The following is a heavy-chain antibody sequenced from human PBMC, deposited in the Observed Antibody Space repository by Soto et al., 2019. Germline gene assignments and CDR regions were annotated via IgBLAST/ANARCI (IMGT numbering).Heavy chain of an antibody. V-gene: IGHV5-51*01. D-gene: IGHD3-10*01. Sequence: LKIACNGPGDSFTIYWIGWVRQMPGKGLEWMGLIYPCDSDTRYGPSFQGQVTISADKSISNAYLQWSSLRASDPAMYYCPRQPMLRGVYYGRDVRGQGPPVTVPS. CDR2: IYPCDSDT. CDR1: GDSFTIYW. J-gene: IGHJ6*02. CDR3: PRQPMLRGVYYGRDV.